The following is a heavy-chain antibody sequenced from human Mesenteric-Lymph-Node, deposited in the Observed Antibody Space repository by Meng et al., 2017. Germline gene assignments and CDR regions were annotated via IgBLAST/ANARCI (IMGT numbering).Heavy chain of an antibody. CDR3: AREGVLEVAGTFDS. V-gene: IGHV5-51*01. CDR1: GYSFSTYW. Sequence: GASLMISCKGSGYSFSTYWIGWVRPLPGKGLELMGINYPDDSDTRYSPSLQGHVTITADKSMSTAYLQWSSRKASDTAMYYCAREGVLEVAGTFDSWGQGTLVTVSS. CDR2: NYPDDSDT. J-gene: IGHJ4*02. D-gene: IGHD6-19*01.